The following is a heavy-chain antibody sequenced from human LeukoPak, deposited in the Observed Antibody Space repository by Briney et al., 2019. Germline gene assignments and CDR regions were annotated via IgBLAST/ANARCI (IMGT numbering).Heavy chain of an antibody. J-gene: IGHJ4*02. V-gene: IGHV1-2*02. CDR2: INPNSGGT. D-gene: IGHD4-17*01. CDR3: ARVPPTVTTDITAGCFDY. CDR1: GYTFTVYY. Sequence: ASVTVSCKASGYTFTVYYIHWVRQAPGQGLEWMGWINPNSGGTNYAQKFQGRVTMTRDTSISTAYMELSRLRSDDTAVYYCARVPPTVTTDITAGCFDYWGQGTLVTVSS.